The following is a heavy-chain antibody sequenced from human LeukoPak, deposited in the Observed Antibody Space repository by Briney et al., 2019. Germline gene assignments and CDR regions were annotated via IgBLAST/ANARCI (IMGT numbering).Heavy chain of an antibody. J-gene: IGHJ4*02. CDR2: INHSGST. D-gene: IGHD1-26*01. CDR1: GGSFSGYY. Sequence: SETLSLTCAVYGGSFSGYYWSWIRQPPGKGLEWIGEINHSGSTNYNPSLKSRVTISVDTSKNQFSLKLSSVTAADTAVYYCARNTPWELPDYWGQGTLVTVSS. CDR3: ARNTPWELPDY. V-gene: IGHV4-34*01.